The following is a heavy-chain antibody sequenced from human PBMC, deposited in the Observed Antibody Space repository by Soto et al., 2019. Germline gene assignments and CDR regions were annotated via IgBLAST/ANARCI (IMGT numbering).Heavy chain of an antibody. J-gene: IGHJ4*02. CDR2: FYYSGRT. CDR3: ASGPEFGGIFDY. V-gene: IGHV4-31*03. CDR1: GGSISSGGYY. Sequence: SETLSLTCTVSGGSISSGGYYWSWIRQHPGKGLEWIGYFYYSGRTYYKPSLKSRVTISVDTSKNQFSLKLSSVTAADTAVYYWASGPEFGGIFDYWGQGTLVTVSS. D-gene: IGHD3-16*01.